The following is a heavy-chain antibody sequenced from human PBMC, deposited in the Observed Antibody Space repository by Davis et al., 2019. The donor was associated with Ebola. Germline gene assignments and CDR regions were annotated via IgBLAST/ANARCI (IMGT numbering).Heavy chain of an antibody. Sequence: SVKVSCKASGYTFTSYDINWVRQATGQGLEWMGRIIPILGIANYAQKFQGRVTITADKSTSTAYMELSSLRSEDTAVYYCARGRDGYNWFDYWGQGTLVTVSS. J-gene: IGHJ4*02. CDR3: ARGRDGYNWFDY. D-gene: IGHD5-24*01. CDR1: GYTFTSYD. V-gene: IGHV1-69*04. CDR2: IIPILGIA.